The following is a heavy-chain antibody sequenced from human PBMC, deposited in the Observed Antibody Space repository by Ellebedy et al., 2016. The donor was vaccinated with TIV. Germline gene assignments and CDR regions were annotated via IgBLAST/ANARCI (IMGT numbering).Heavy chain of an antibody. CDR3: ASRSARTEDLFGLNV. CDR1: GGSINNNNW. CDR2: IYHFGNT. V-gene: IGHV4-4*02. D-gene: IGHD6-25*01. J-gene: IGHJ6*02. Sequence: MPSETLSLTCTVSGGSINNNNWWSWVRQSPEKGLEWIGQIYHFGNTNYNPSLKSRVTVSIDKSRNQFSLQLASVTDADTAVYYCASRSARTEDLFGLNVWGQGTTVSVSS.